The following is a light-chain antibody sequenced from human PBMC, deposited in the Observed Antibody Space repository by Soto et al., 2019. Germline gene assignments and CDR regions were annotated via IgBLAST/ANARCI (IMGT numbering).Light chain of an antibody. J-gene: IGLJ1*01. CDR2: EVT. V-gene: IGLV2-14*01. Sequence: QSALAQPASVSGSPGQSIAISCTGSSSDVGIYNYLSWYQQHPGKVPKLIIYEVTNRPSGVSNRFSGSKSGNTASLTISGLQAEDEDDYYCSSYTTSSTRVFGTGTKVTVL. CDR1: SSDVGIYNY. CDR3: SSYTTSSTRV.